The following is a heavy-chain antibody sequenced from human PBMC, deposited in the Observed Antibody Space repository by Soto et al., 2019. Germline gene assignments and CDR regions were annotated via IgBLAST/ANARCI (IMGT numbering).Heavy chain of an antibody. J-gene: IGHJ5*02. Sequence: GASVKVSCKASGGTFTSYAISWVRQAPGQGLEWMGGIIPIFGTANYAQKFQGRVTITADESTSTAYMELSSLRSEDTAVYYCAREDPRPNWFDPWGQGTLVTVSS. CDR3: AREDPRPNWFDP. CDR2: IIPIFGTA. CDR1: GGTFTSYA. V-gene: IGHV1-69*13.